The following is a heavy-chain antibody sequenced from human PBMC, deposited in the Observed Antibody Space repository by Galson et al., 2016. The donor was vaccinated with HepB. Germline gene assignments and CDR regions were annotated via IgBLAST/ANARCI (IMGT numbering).Heavy chain of an antibody. CDR1: GGSFSDY. D-gene: IGHD2-15*01. Sequence: SETLSLTCAVHGGSFSDYWSWIRQPPGKGLEWIGEINHSGSTNYNPSLKSRVTISVDASKNQISLKLSSMTAADTAVYYCARHCGGGSCYRAFEIWGQGTTVTVSS. CDR3: ARHCGGGSCYRAFEI. CDR2: INHSGST. J-gene: IGHJ3*02. V-gene: IGHV4-34*01.